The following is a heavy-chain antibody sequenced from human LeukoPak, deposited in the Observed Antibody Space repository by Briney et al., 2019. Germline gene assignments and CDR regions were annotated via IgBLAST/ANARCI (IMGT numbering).Heavy chain of an antibody. CDR1: GGSIGSYH. Sequence: SGTLSLTCSVSGGSIGSYHWNWIRQPSGKGLEWIGIVFNNGGTKHNPSLKSRVAISVDTSKNQFALKLSSVTAADTAVYYCVASYGGYVLDYWGQGALVIVSS. CDR2: VFNNGGT. D-gene: IGHD5-12*01. CDR3: VASYGGYVLDY. J-gene: IGHJ4*02. V-gene: IGHV4-59*01.